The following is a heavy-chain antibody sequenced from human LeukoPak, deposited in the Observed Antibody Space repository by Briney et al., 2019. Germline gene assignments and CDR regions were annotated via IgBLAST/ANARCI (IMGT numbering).Heavy chain of an antibody. CDR3: ARSTERITLVRGVIIAAFDI. CDR1: SVSISSYS. Sequence: PSETLSLTCSVSSVSISSYSWSWIRQPPGKGLEWIGYIYYSGTTYYNPSLKSRVTISVDTSENQVSLRLTSVTAADTAVYYCARSTERITLVRGVIIAAFDIWGQGTMVTVSS. J-gene: IGHJ3*02. CDR2: IYYSGTT. D-gene: IGHD3-10*01. V-gene: IGHV4-59*06.